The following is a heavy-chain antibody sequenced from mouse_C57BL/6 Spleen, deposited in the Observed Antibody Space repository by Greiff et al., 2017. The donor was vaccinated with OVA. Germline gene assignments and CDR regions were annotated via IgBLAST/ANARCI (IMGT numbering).Heavy chain of an antibody. CDR2: INYDGSST. CDR3: ARATTVVAHWYFDV. V-gene: IGHV5-16*01. Sequence: EVKLVESEGGLVQPGRSMKLSCTASGFTFSDYYMAWVRQVPEKGLEWVANINYDGSSTYYLDSLKSRFIISRDNAKNILYLQMSSLKSEDTATYYCARATTVVAHWYFDVWGTGTTVTVSS. D-gene: IGHD1-1*01. J-gene: IGHJ1*03. CDR1: GFTFSDYY.